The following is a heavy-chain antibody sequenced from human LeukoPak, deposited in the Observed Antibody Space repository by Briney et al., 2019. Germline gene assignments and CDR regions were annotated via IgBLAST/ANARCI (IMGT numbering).Heavy chain of an antibody. CDR3: ARGRQWELLLRD. CDR1: GYTFTNYP. V-gene: IGHV1-3*01. Sequence: ASVKVSCKASGYTFTNYPMNWVRQAPGQRLEWMGWINAGNGNTKYSQKFQGRVTITRDTSASTAYMELSSLRSEDTAVYYCARGRQWELLLRDWGQGTLVTVSS. CDR2: INAGNGNT. D-gene: IGHD1-26*01. J-gene: IGHJ4*02.